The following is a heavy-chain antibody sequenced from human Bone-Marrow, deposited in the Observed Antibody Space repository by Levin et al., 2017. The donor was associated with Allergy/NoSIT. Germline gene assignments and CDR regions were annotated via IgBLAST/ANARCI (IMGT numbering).Heavy chain of an antibody. Sequence: PGGSLRLSCAASGFTFSSYWMNWVRQAPGKGLEWVANIKQDGSEKYYVDSVKGRFTISRDNAKNSLFLQMNSLRAEDTAVYYCAREGCSGGSCYSASYYYGMDVWGQGTTVTVSS. V-gene: IGHV3-7*01. D-gene: IGHD2-15*01. J-gene: IGHJ6*02. CDR1: GFTFSSYW. CDR2: IKQDGSEK. CDR3: AREGCSGGSCYSASYYYGMDV.